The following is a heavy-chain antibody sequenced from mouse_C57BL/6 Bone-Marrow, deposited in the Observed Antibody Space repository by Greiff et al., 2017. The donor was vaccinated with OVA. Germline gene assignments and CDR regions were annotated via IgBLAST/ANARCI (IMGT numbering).Heavy chain of an antibody. Sequence: VQLQQSGAELARPGASVKLSCKASGYTFTSYGISWVKQRTGQGLEWIGEIYPRSGNTYYTETFKGKATLTADKSSSTAYMELRSLTSEDSAVYFCARWNWVVAYWGQGTLVTVSA. D-gene: IGHD4-1*01. V-gene: IGHV1-81*01. CDR1: GYTFTSYG. CDR2: IYPRSGNT. J-gene: IGHJ3*01. CDR3: ARWNWVVAY.